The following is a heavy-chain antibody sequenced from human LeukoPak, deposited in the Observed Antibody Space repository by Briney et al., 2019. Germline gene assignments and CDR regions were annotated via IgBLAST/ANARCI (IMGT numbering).Heavy chain of an antibody. CDR2: IYYSGST. CDR1: GGSISSYY. Sequence: SETLSLTCTVSGGSISSYYWSWIRQPPGKGLEWVGYIYYSGSTNYNPSLKSRVTISGDTSKNQFSLKLSSVPAADTAVYYCAARKVRGVIRGGFDYWGQGTLVTVSS. J-gene: IGHJ4*02. CDR3: AARKVRGVIRGGFDY. D-gene: IGHD3-10*01. V-gene: IGHV4-59*08.